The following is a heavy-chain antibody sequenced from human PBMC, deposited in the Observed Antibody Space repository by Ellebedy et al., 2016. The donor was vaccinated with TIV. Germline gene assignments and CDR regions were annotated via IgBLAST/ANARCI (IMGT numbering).Heavy chain of an antibody. CDR3: ARSRPPVTIFGEILGFDP. D-gene: IGHD3-3*01. CDR2: IYYSGST. CDR1: GGSISSSSYY. V-gene: IGHV4-39*07. Sequence: MPSETLSLTCTVSGGSISSSSYYWGWIRQPPGKGLEWIGSIYYSGSTYYNPSLKSRVTISVDTSKNQFSLKLSSVTAADTAVYYCARSRPPVTIFGEILGFDPWGQGTTVTVSS. J-gene: IGHJ6*02.